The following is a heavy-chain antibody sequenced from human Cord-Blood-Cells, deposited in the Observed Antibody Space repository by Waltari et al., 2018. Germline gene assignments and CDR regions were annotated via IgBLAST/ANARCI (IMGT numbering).Heavy chain of an antibody. CDR3: ASLWAYCGGDCFDY. CDR2: INPNSGGT. J-gene: IGHJ4*02. V-gene: IGHV1-2*02. CDR1: GYTFTGYY. D-gene: IGHD2-21*01. Sequence: QVQLVQSGAEVKKPGASVKVSCKASGYTFTGYYMHWVRQAPGQGLEWMGWINPNSGGTNYAQKFQGSVTMTSDTSINTAYMELSRLRSDDTAVYYCASLWAYCGGDCFDYWGQGTLVTVSS.